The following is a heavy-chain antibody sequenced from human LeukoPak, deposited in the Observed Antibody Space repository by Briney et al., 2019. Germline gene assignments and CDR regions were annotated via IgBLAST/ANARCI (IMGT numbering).Heavy chain of an antibody. Sequence: GASVKVSCKASGYTFTSYGISWVRQAPGQGLEWMGWISAYNGNTNCAQKLQGRVTMTTDTSTSTAYMELRSLRSDDTAVYYCARDRPLLFCSGGSCYPDYWGQGTLVTVSS. J-gene: IGHJ4*02. CDR2: ISAYNGNT. V-gene: IGHV1-18*01. CDR3: ARDRPLLFCSGGSCYPDY. CDR1: GYTFTSYG. D-gene: IGHD2-15*01.